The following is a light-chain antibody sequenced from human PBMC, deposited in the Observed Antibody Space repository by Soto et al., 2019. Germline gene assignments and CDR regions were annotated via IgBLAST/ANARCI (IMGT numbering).Light chain of an antibody. CDR2: ASS. Sequence: TRSPCTLSLSPAERATISCKTSQSSGSNFLAWYHHKPGQAPRIWIYASSNRATGIPDRFTGSASGTDFTLTIIILEHEDFAVYYCQLYFMSPHFGQGTRLEI. CDR3: QLYFMSPH. CDR1: QSSGSNF. J-gene: IGKJ5*01. V-gene: IGKV3-20*01.